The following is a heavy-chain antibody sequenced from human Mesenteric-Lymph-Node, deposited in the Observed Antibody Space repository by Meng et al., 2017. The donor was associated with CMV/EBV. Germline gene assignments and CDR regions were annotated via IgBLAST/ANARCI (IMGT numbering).Heavy chain of an antibody. CDR3: ARDNSGGEFDWFDP. Sequence: SGYTFTTYTMHWVRQAPGQRLEWMGWIDAGNGNTKYSQKFQGRVTITRDTYARIVNMELSSLRSEDTAVYYCARDNSGGEFDWFDPWGQGTLVTVSS. CDR2: IDAGNGNT. D-gene: IGHD2-15*01. J-gene: IGHJ5*02. CDR1: GYTFTTYT. V-gene: IGHV1-3*01.